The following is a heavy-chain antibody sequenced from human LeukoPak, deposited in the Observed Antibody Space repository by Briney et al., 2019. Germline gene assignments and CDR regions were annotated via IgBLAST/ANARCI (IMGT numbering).Heavy chain of an antibody. D-gene: IGHD5-18*01. Sequence: ASVSVSCKASGYTFTGHYMQWVRQAPGQGLEWMGWINPKTGGTDYAQKFQGRVTMTRDTSISTAYMEVSRLRSDETAMYYCSRAVILGYSYGLDYWGQGTLVTVSS. CDR3: SRAVILGYSYGLDY. V-gene: IGHV1-2*02. J-gene: IGHJ4*02. CDR2: INPKTGGT. CDR1: GYTFTGHY.